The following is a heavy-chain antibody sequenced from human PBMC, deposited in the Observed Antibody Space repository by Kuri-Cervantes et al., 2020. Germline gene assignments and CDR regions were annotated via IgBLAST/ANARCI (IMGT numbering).Heavy chain of an antibody. J-gene: IGHJ6*03. D-gene: IGHD3/OR15-3a*01. CDR3: ARGPWTYYYYYYMDV. Sequence: SETLSLTCAVYGGSFSDYYWTWIRQPPGKGLEWIGEINHSGSSKYNPSLKSRVTISVDTSKNQFSLKVSSVTAADTAVYYCARGPWTYYYYYYMDVWGKGTTVTVSS. V-gene: IGHV4-34*01. CDR1: GGSFSDYY. CDR2: INHSGSS.